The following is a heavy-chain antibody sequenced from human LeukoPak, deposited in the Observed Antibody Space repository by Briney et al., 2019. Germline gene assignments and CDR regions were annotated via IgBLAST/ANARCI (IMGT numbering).Heavy chain of an antibody. D-gene: IGHD2-15*01. Sequence: ASVKVSCKASGYTFTGYYMHWVRQAPGQGLEWMGWINPNSGGTNYAQKFQGRVTMTRDTSISTAYMELSRLRSDDTAVYYCARDQYCSRGSCYLFWGQGTLVTVSS. CDR3: ARDQYCSRGSCYLF. CDR2: INPNSGGT. J-gene: IGHJ4*02. CDR1: GYTFTGYY. V-gene: IGHV1-2*02.